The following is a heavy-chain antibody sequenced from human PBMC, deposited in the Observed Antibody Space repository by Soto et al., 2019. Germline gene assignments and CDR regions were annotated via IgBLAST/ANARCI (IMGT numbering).Heavy chain of an antibody. CDR2: IIPIFGTA. Sequence: SVKVSCKASGGTFSSYAISWVRQAPGQGLEWMGGIIPIFGTANYAQKFQGRVTITADESTSTAYMELSSLRSEDTAVYYCARGPRYSYGYPGNPKYYYYGMDVWGQGTTVTVS. D-gene: IGHD5-18*01. V-gene: IGHV1-69*13. CDR1: GGTFSSYA. J-gene: IGHJ6*02. CDR3: ARGPRYSYGYPGNPKYYYYGMDV.